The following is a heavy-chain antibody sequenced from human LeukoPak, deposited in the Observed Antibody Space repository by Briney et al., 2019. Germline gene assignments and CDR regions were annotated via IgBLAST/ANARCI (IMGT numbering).Heavy chain of an antibody. J-gene: IGHJ4*02. CDR1: GFTFSNYA. D-gene: IGHD3-22*01. Sequence: GGSLPLSCAASGFTFSNYAMSWVRQAPGKGLQSVSSITSRGESTLYVDSVKGWFTITRDNAEKPLSQQMHSLRAEDTAVYYCARDRPNYYGSDGHYYRRDGDYWGRGTLVSVSS. V-gene: IGHV3-23*01. CDR2: ITSRGEST. CDR3: ARDRPNYYGSDGHYYRRDGDY.